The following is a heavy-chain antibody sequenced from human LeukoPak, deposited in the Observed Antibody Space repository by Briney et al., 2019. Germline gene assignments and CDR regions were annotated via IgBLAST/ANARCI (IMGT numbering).Heavy chain of an antibody. J-gene: IGHJ6*03. V-gene: IGHV4-61*02. CDR3: ARLLPSLVVPTARYYYYYMDV. Sequence: SETLSLTCTVSGGSISSGSFYWSWIRQPAGKGLEWIGRIYTSGSTNYNPSLTSRVTISIDTSKNQFSLKLNSVTAADTAVYYCARLLPSLVVPTARYYYYYMDVWGKGTTVTVSS. D-gene: IGHD2-2*01. CDR2: IYTSGST. CDR1: GGSISSGSFY.